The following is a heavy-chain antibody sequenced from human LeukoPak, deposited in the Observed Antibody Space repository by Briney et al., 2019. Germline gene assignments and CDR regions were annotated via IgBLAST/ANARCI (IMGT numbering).Heavy chain of an antibody. J-gene: IGHJ5*02. CDR1: GGSFSGYH. CDR2: INHSGST. D-gene: IGHD6-13*01. V-gene: IGHV4-34*01. Sequence: SETLSLTCAVYGGSFSGYHWSWIRQPPGKGLEWIGEINHSGSTNYNPSLKSRVTISVDTSKNQFSLKLSSVTAADTAVYYCARGHVSSAAGTGWFDPWGQGTLVTVSS. CDR3: ARGHVSSAAGTGWFDP.